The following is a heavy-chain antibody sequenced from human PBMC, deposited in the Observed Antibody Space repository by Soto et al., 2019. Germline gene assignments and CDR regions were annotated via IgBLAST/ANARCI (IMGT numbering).Heavy chain of an antibody. CDR3: AREPDESLDS. CDR1: GFTFSSYG. V-gene: IGHV3-33*01. CDR2: IWYDGSNK. Sequence: QVQLVESGGGVVQPGRSLRLSCAASGFTFSSYGMHWVRQAPGKGLEWVAVIWYDGSNKYYADGVKGPFTISRDNSKNTRNLQWIGLRAGDRGVYYSAREPDESLDSWGQGSLVTVSS. J-gene: IGHJ4*02.